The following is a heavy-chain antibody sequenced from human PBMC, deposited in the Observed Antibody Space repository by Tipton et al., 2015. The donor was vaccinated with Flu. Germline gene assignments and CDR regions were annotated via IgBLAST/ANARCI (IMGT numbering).Heavy chain of an antibody. Sequence: GSLRLSCAASGFTFSSYWMSWVRQAPGKGLEWVANIKEDGSEKYYVDSVKGRFTISRDNAKNTVYLQMNSLRAEDTALYYCARQVDSATDYFDLWGQGTLVTVSS. D-gene: IGHD2-15*01. J-gene: IGHJ5*02. CDR3: ARQVDSATDYFDL. CDR1: GFTFSSYW. V-gene: IGHV3-7*03. CDR2: IKEDGSEK.